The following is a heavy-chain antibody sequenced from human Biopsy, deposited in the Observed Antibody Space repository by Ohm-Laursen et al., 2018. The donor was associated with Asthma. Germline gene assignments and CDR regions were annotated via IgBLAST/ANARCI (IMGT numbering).Heavy chain of an antibody. V-gene: IGHV4-39*01. CDR1: ADSISSNNFY. J-gene: IGHJ4*02. Sequence: SDTLSLTWPVSADSISSNNFYWGWIRQPPGKGLEWIATISYTGSTYYNPSLKSRVPISVDTSKDQFSLKLSSVTAADTAVYYCARHSGNYYAQLNYWSQGTLVTVSS. D-gene: IGHD1-26*01. CDR2: ISYTGST. CDR3: ARHSGNYYAQLNY.